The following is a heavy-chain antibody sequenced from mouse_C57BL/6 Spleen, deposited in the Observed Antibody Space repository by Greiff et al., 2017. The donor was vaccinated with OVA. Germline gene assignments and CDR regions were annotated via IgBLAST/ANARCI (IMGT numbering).Heavy chain of an antibody. CDR2: LSAGGSYT. CDR1: GFTFSSYA. J-gene: IGHJ4*01. D-gene: IGHD4-1*01. V-gene: IGHV5-4*03. CDR3: ANVRGLDAMDD. Sequence: DVKLVESGGGLVKPGGSLKLSCAASGFTFSSYAMSWVRQTPEKRLEWVATLSAGGSYTYYPDNVKGRFTISRANAKNTLYLPKSHLKSEDTAMYDCANVRGLDAMDDWGQGTSVTVSS.